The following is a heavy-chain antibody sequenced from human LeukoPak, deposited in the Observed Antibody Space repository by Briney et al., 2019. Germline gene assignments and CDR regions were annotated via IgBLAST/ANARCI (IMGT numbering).Heavy chain of an antibody. CDR1: GFSFSSYD. V-gene: IGHV3-23*01. CDR3: AKVPRGTTYYFDY. D-gene: IGHD2/OR15-2a*01. J-gene: IGHJ4*02. CDR2: ISGRGVST. Sequence: PGGSLRLSCAASGFSFSSYDMSWVRQAPGKGLEWVSRISGRGVSTAYADSVKGRFTISRDNSKNTLFLQMNSLRAEDRAVYYCAKVPRGTTYYFDYWGQGTLVTVSS.